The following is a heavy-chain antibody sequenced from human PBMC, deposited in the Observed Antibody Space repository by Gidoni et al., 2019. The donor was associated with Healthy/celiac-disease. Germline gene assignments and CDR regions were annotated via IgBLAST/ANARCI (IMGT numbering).Heavy chain of an antibody. V-gene: IGHV4-34*01. D-gene: IGHD6-13*01. J-gene: IGHJ4*02. Sequence: QVQLQQWGAGLLKPSETLSLTCAVYGGSFSGYYWSWIRQPPGKGLEWIGEINHSGSTNYNPSLKSRVTISVDTSKNQFSLKLSSVTAADTAVYYCARSIAAAGRLFDYWGQGTLVTVSS. CDR2: INHSGST. CDR1: GGSFSGYY. CDR3: ARSIAAAGRLFDY.